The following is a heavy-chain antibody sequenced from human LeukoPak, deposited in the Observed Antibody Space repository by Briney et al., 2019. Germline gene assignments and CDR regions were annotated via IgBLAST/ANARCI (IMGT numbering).Heavy chain of an antibody. CDR1: GDTFSSYV. Sequence: ASVKVSCKASGDTFSSYVISWVRQAPAQGLKWMGRIIPMFGSTNYAQKFQGRVTITADESTSTGYMELSSLRSEDTAVYYCASRYTYGPGQYGSDVWGQGTTITVSS. J-gene: IGHJ6*02. CDR3: ASRYTYGPGQYGSDV. D-gene: IGHD5-18*01. CDR2: IIPMFGST. V-gene: IGHV1-69*13.